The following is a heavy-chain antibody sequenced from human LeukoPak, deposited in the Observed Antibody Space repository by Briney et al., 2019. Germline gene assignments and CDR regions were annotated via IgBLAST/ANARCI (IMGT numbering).Heavy chain of an antibody. V-gene: IGHV3-21*01. D-gene: IGHD6-19*01. CDR1: GFTFSSYS. Sequence: KSGGSLRLSCAASGFTFSSYSMNWVRQAPGKGLEWVSSISSSSSYIYYADSVKGRFTIPRDNAKNSLYLQMNSLRAEDTAVYYCASYSSGGRNYYFDYWGQGTLVTVSS. CDR2: ISSSSSYI. J-gene: IGHJ4*02. CDR3: ASYSSGGRNYYFDY.